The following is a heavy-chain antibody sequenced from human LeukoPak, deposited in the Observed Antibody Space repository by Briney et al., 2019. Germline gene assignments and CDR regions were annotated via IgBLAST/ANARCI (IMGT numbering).Heavy chain of an antibody. Sequence: GGSLRLSCAASGFTFSAYNMNWVRQAPGKGLEWVSSISSSRGYTYYADSVKGRFTISRDNAKNSLYLQMNSLRAEDTAVYYCARDYCSSTNCYHFDYWGQGTLVTVSS. CDR1: GFTFSAYN. D-gene: IGHD2-2*01. J-gene: IGHJ4*02. CDR3: ARDYCSSTNCYHFDY. CDR2: ISSSRGYT. V-gene: IGHV3-21*01.